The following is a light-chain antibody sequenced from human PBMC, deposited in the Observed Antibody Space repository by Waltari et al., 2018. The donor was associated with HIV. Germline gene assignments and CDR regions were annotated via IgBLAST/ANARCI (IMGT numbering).Light chain of an antibody. CDR2: AAS. CDR1: QGISRY. CDR3: RQDYSFPLT. V-gene: IGKV1D-8*01. J-gene: IGKJ4*01. Sequence: VIRMTQSPSLLSASTADRVTNSCRMNQGISRYLAWYQQKPGKAPELLIYAASTLQTGVASRFSGSGSGTDFTLTISCLQSEDFATYYCRQDYSFPLTFGGGTKVGIK.